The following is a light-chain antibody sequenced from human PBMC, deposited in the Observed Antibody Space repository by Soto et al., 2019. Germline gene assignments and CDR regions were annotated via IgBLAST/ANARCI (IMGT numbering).Light chain of an antibody. CDR1: SSDVGGYNY. V-gene: IGLV2-11*01. J-gene: IGLJ2*01. Sequence: QSVLTQPRSVSGSPGQSVTISCTGTSSDVGGYNYVSWYQQHPGKAPKLMIYDVSKRPSGVPDRFSGSKSGNTASLTISGLQAEDEAYYCCCSYAGSYVVFGGGTKVTVL. CDR3: CSYAGSYVV. CDR2: DVS.